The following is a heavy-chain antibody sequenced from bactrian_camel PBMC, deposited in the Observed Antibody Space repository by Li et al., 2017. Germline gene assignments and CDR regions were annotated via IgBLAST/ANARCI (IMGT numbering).Heavy chain of an antibody. D-gene: IGHD6*01. CDR3: ATTKTILAGTFGN. CDR1: GFTFDDSK. J-gene: IGHJ6*01. CDR2: ISSDGIA. V-gene: IGHV3S63*01. Sequence: QVQLVESGGGSVQAGGSLRLSCTASGFTFDDSKMGWFRQAPGNECELVSSISSDGIAYYADSVKGRFTISRDNAKNTVSLLMTSLTSEDTALYYCATTKTILAGTFGNWGQGTQVTVS.